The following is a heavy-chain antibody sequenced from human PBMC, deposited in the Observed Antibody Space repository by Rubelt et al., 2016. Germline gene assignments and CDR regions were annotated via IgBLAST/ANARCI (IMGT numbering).Heavy chain of an antibody. CDR1: GYTFTSYG. Sequence: ASVKVSCKASGYTFTSYGISWVRQAPGQGLEWMGWISGYLGNTNYAQMFQGRVTMTTDTFTGTAYMELRSLTYDDTAVYYCARDGINMRVVPRGALDIWGQGTSVTVSS. D-gene: IGHD3-22*01. CDR2: ISGYLGNT. V-gene: IGHV1-18*01. J-gene: IGHJ3*02. CDR3: ARDGINMRVVPRGALDI.